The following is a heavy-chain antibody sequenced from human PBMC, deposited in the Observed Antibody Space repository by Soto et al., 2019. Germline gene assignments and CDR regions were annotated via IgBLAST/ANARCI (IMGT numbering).Heavy chain of an antibody. CDR2: LAYDGSQK. Sequence: QVHLVESGGGVVQPGTSLTLTCTASGFTFRSSGIQWVRQAPCKGLEWLAFLAYDGSQKFYADSVKGRFSISRDNTKNTLYLHMSSLTAEDTAIYYCAIVRVTDSPLDHWGTGTLVTVAS. J-gene: IGHJ4*02. CDR3: AIVRVTDSPLDH. CDR1: GFTFRSSG. D-gene: IGHD2-21*02. V-gene: IGHV3-30*03.